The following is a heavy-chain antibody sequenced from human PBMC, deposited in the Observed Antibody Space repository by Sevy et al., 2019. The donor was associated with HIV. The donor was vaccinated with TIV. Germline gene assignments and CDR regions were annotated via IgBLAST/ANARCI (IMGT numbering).Heavy chain of an antibody. CDR1: GYTFTGYY. CDR2: INPNSGGT. V-gene: IGHV1-2*02. J-gene: IGHJ4*02. D-gene: IGHD1-1*01. Sequence: ASVKVSCKASGYTFTGYYMHWVRQAPGQGLEWMGWINPNSGGTNYAQKFQGRVTMTRDMSISTAYMELSRLRSDDTAVYYCARERTGKSYFDYWGQGTLVTVSS. CDR3: ARERTGKSYFDY.